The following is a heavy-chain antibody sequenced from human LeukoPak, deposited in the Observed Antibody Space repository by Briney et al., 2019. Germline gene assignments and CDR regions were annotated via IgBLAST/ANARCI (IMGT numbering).Heavy chain of an antibody. Sequence: ASVKVSCKAAGYSFTTFHINWVRQAPGQGPEWMGWVNPDTGKTGFAQKFQGRVTITHNNSVTTVYMELTSLTSDDTAVYYCASGRTDIVVVPATLRNYFFDYWGQGTLVTVSS. CDR2: VNPDTGKT. D-gene: IGHD2-2*01. CDR3: ASGRTDIVVVPATLRNYFFDY. V-gene: IGHV1-8*01. CDR1: GYSFTTFH. J-gene: IGHJ4*02.